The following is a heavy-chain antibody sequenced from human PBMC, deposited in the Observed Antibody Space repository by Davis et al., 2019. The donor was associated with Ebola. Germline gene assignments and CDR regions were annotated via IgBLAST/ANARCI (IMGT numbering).Heavy chain of an antibody. V-gene: IGHV3-48*02. D-gene: IGHD3-3*01. J-gene: IGHJ4*02. Sequence: GGSLRLSCAASGFTFSSYWMSWVRQAPGKGLEWVSYISSSSSTIYYADSVKGRFTISRDNAKNSLYLQMNSLRDEDTAVYYCARESTITIFGVVENWGQGTLVTVSS. CDR2: ISSSSSTI. CDR3: ARESTITIFGVVEN. CDR1: GFTFSSYW.